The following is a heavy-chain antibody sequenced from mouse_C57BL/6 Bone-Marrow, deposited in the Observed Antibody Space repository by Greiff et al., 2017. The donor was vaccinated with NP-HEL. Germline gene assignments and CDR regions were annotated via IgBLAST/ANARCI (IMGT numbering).Heavy chain of an antibody. V-gene: IGHV6-3*01. J-gene: IGHJ4*01. Sequence: EVKVEESGGGLVQPGGSMKLSCVASGFTFSNYWMNWVRQSPEKGLEWVAQIRLKSDNYATHYAESVKGRFTISRDDSKSSVYLQMNNLRAEDTGIYYCTGGSDYYAMDYWGQGTSVTVSS. CDR3: TGGSDYYAMDY. CDR2: IRLKSDNYAT. CDR1: GFTFSNYW.